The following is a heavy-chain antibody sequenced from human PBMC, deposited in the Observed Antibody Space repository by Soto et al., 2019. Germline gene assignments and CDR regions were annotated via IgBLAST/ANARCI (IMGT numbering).Heavy chain of an antibody. V-gene: IGHV1-18*04. CDR1: GYTFTSYG. Sequence: ASVKVSRKASGYTFTSYGISWVRQAPGQGLEWMGWISAYNGNTNYAQKLQGRVTMTTDTSTSTAYMELRSLRSDDTAVYYCARDHDILTGYSPGDYWGQGTLVTVSS. CDR2: ISAYNGNT. J-gene: IGHJ4*02. CDR3: ARDHDILTGYSPGDY. D-gene: IGHD3-9*01.